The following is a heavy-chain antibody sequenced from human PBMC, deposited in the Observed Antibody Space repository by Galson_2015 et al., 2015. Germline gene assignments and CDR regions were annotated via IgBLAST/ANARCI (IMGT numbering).Heavy chain of an antibody. CDR3: ARDGSGRKFGAFEI. CDR2: IYSGGST. V-gene: IGHV3-53*01. J-gene: IGHJ3*02. Sequence: SLRLSCAASGFTVSSNYMRWVRQAPGKGLEWVSVIYSGGSTYYADSVKGRFTISRDNSKNTLYLQMNSRRAEDTAVYYCARDGSGRKFGAFEIWGQGTMVTVSS. D-gene: IGHD3-10*01. CDR1: GFTVSSNY.